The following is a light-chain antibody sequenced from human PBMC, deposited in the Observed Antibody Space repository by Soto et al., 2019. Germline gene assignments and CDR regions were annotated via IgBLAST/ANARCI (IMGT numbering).Light chain of an antibody. V-gene: IGKV3-11*01. CDR3: QHRINWPLT. Sequence: EDVLTQSPATLSLTQGARATLSCRASQSISSYLAWYQQKPGQAPSLLIYDASNRATGIPARFSGSGSGTDFTLTISSLEPEDFAVYYCQHRINWPLTFGGGTKVDIK. CDR2: DAS. J-gene: IGKJ4*01. CDR1: QSISSY.